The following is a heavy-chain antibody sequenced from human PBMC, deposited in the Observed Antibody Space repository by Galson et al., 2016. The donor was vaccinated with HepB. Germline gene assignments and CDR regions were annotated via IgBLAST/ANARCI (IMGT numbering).Heavy chain of an antibody. J-gene: IGHJ4*02. CDR3: AKDVHYDFWSALYNYFEY. CDR2: ISGNGDSI. CDR1: GFTFSSYA. Sequence: SLRLSCAASGFTFSSYAMSWVRQAPGKGLEWVSAISGNGDSIYYADSVRGRFTISRDNSKNTLFLQINSLRAEDTAVFYCAKDVHYDFWSALYNYFEYWGQGTLVTVSS. V-gene: IGHV3-23*01. D-gene: IGHD3-3*01.